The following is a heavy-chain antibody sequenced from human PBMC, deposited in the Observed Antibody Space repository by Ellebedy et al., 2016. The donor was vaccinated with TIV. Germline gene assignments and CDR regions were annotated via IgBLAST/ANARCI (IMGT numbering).Heavy chain of an antibody. CDR2: MNPNSGNS. CDR3: ARGKNTYWS. CDR1: GYTFTTYD. D-gene: IGHD2-8*02. J-gene: IGHJ5*02. V-gene: IGHV1-8*01. Sequence: ASVKVSCXASGYTFTTYDIHWVRQATGQGLAWMGWMNPNSGNSVYAQEFQGRVTMTRNTHISTAHMDLSSLKSRDTAVYYCARGKNTYWSWGQGTLVTVSS.